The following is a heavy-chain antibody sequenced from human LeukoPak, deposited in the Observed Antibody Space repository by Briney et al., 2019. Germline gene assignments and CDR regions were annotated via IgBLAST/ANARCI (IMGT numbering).Heavy chain of an antibody. J-gene: IGHJ4*02. CDR1: GSTFSNYW. CDR3: TRDRGAYNLYDY. CDR2: IRSKAYGETA. Sequence: PGGSLRLSCEASGSTFSNYWMHWVRQAPGKGLEWVGFIRSKAYGETADYAASVKGRFTISRDDSKAIAYLQMNSLKTEDTAVYHCTRDRGAYNLYDYWGQGTLVTVSS. D-gene: IGHD1-1*01. V-gene: IGHV3-49*04.